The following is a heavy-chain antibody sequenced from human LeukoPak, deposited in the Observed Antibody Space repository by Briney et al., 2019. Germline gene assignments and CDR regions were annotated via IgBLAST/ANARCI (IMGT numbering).Heavy chain of an antibody. CDR1: GGSISSSRDY. Sequence: PSETLSLTCTVSGGSISSSRDYWAWLRQPPGKGLEWIANIYYSGSTYYSPSLKSRVTISVDTSKNQFSLKLSSVTAADTAVYYCARRGGYPRAYYYYYYMDVWGKGTTVTISS. CDR2: IYYSGST. J-gene: IGHJ6*03. V-gene: IGHV4-39*07. CDR3: ARRGGYPRAYYYYYYMDV. D-gene: IGHD5-12*01.